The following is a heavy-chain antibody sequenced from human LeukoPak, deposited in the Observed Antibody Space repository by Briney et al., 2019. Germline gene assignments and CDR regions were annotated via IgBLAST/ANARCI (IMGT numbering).Heavy chain of an antibody. D-gene: IGHD2-21*01. Sequence: SETLSLTCTVSGGSISSSLDFWGWIRQPPGKGLEWIGTLFYSGSTKYNPSLKSRVNIYAVTSKSQFSLKMPSVAAADTAVYYCARRAYSVPYAFEIWGQGTMVTVS. CDR2: LFYSGST. J-gene: IGHJ3*02. CDR1: GGSISSSLDF. V-gene: IGHV4-39*01. CDR3: ARRAYSVPYAFEI.